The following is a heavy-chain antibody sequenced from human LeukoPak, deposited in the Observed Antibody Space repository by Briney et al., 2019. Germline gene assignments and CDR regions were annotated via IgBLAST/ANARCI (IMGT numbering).Heavy chain of an antibody. Sequence: GGSLRLSCTASGFTFGDYAMSWFRQAPGKGLEWVGFIRSKAYGGTTEYAASVKGRFTISRDDSKSIAYLQMNSLKTEDTAVYYCTRVRPLRFHYYYGMDVWGQGTTVTVSS. CDR1: GFTFGDYA. CDR2: IRSKAYGGTT. J-gene: IGHJ6*02. CDR3: TRVRPLRFHYYYGMDV. V-gene: IGHV3-49*03. D-gene: IGHD5-12*01.